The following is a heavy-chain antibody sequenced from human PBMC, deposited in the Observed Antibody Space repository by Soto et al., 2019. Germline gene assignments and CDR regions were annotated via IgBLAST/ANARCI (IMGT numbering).Heavy chain of an antibody. CDR2: IWYDGSNK. Sequence: QVQLVESGGGVVQPGRSLRLSCAASGFTFSSYGMHWVRQAPGKGLEWVAVIWYDGSNKYYADSVKGRFTISRDNSKNTLYLQINRLRAEDTAVYYCAREPYCSGGSCYATAYYYYYMDVWGKGTTVTVSS. V-gene: IGHV3-33*01. CDR3: AREPYCSGGSCYATAYYYYYMDV. CDR1: GFTFSSYG. D-gene: IGHD2-15*01. J-gene: IGHJ6*03.